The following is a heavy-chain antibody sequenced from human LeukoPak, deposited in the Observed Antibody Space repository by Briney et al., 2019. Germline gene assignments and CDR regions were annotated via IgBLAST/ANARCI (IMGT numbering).Heavy chain of an antibody. CDR3: ARRWDPFDP. Sequence: PSETLSLTCAVSGASISTSNWWSWVRQPPGKGLEWIGEIYHSGSTNYNPSLKSRVTISVDKSKNQFSLKMTSVTAADTAMYYCARRWDPFDPWGQGTLVTVSS. J-gene: IGHJ5*02. V-gene: IGHV4-4*02. CDR2: IYHSGST. D-gene: IGHD1-26*01. CDR1: GASISTSNW.